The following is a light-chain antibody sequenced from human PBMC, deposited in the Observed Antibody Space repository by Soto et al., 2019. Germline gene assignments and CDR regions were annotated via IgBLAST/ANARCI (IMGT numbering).Light chain of an antibody. V-gene: IGLV2-8*01. Sequence: QSALTQPPSASGSPGQSVTIYCTGTSSDVGGYNYVSWYQQHPGKAPKLMIYEVSKRPSGVPDRFSGSKSGNTASLTVSGLQAEDEAAYYCSSYAGSNNLGVFGGGTKLTVL. CDR2: EVS. CDR3: SSYAGSNNLGV. J-gene: IGLJ2*01. CDR1: SSDVGGYNY.